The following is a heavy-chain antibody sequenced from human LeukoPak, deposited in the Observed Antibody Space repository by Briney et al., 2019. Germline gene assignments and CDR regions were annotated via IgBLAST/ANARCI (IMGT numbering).Heavy chain of an antibody. J-gene: IGHJ4*02. Sequence: GESLKISCKGSGYSFTSYWIGWVRQMPGKGLEWMGIIYPGDSDTRYSPSFQGQVTISADKSISTAYLQWSSLKASDTAMCYCARQPTKYYDSSGYYPDWGQGTLVTVSS. D-gene: IGHD3-22*01. CDR1: GYSFTSYW. V-gene: IGHV5-51*01. CDR3: ARQPTKYYDSSGYYPD. CDR2: IYPGDSDT.